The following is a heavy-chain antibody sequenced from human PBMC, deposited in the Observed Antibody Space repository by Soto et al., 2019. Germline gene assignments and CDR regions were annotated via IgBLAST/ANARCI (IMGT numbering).Heavy chain of an antibody. J-gene: IGHJ4*02. Sequence: QVQLVESGGGVVQPGRSLRLSCAASGFIFSSYGMHWVRQAPGKGLEWVAVISYEGSHTYYADSVKGRFTITRDNSKKPLYLQMNSLAPEDTAVYYCAKEVHCGGGSCSWSEGFDYWGQGTLLTVSS. CDR2: ISYEGSHT. CDR3: AKEVHCGGGSCSWSEGFDY. CDR1: GFIFSSYG. V-gene: IGHV3-30*18. D-gene: IGHD2-15*01.